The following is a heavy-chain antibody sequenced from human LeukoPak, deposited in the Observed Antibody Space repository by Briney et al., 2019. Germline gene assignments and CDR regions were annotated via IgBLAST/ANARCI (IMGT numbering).Heavy chain of an antibody. D-gene: IGHD5-12*01. CDR2: ISSSSSYI. V-gene: IGHV3-21*01. CDR3: AGYSGYDDGGDY. Sequence: GGSLRLSCAASGFTFSSYSMNWVRQAPGKGLEWVSSISSSSSYIYYADSVKGRFTISRDNSKNTLYLQMTSLRGEDTAVYYCAGYSGYDDGGDYWGQGTLVTVSS. CDR1: GFTFSSYS. J-gene: IGHJ4*02.